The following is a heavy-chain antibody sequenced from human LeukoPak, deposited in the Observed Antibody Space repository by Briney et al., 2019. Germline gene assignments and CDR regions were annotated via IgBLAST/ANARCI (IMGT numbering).Heavy chain of an antibody. D-gene: IGHD5-12*01. CDR1: GYTFTSYY. J-gene: IGHJ4*02. CDR3: ARGGYSGYDTVYFDY. CDR2: INPSGGST. Sequence: GASVKVSCKASGYTFTSYYMHWVRQAPGQGLEWMGIINPSGGSTSYAQKFQGRVTMTRDMSTSTVYMELGSLRSEDTAVYYCARGGYSGYDTVYFDYWGQGTLVTVSS. V-gene: IGHV1-46*01.